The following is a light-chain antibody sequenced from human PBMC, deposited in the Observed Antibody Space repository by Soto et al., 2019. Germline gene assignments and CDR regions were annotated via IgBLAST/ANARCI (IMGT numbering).Light chain of an antibody. Sequence: QSVLTQPPSVSGAPGQRVTISCTGSSSNIGAGYDVHWYQRLPGTAPKLLIYGNSNRPSGVPDRFPGSKSGTSASLAITGLQAEDEADYYCQSYDSSLSGYVFGTGTKLTVL. V-gene: IGLV1-40*01. CDR2: GNS. J-gene: IGLJ1*01. CDR1: SSNIGAGYD. CDR3: QSYDSSLSGYV.